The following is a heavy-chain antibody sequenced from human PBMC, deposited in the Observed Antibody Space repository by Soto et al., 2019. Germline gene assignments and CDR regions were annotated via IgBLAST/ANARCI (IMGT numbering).Heavy chain of an antibody. J-gene: IGHJ3*02. CDR3: ARSPPIAVNAFDI. D-gene: IGHD6-19*01. CDR2: IYHSGSI. CDR1: GGSISSGGYS. V-gene: IGHV4-30-2*01. Sequence: SETLSLTCAVSGGSISSGGYSWSWIRQPPGKGLEGIGYIYHSGSIYYNPSLKSRVTISVDRSKNQFSLKLSSVTAADTAVYYCARSPPIAVNAFDIWGQGTMVTVSS.